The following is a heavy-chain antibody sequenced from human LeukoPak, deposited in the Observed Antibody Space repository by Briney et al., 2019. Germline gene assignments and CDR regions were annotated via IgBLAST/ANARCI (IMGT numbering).Heavy chain of an antibody. J-gene: IGHJ6*03. CDR3: ARVTFGATTNNYFFSHMDV. CDR2: ITSSGAYI. V-gene: IGHV3-21*01. CDR1: GFTFSSYS. Sequence: PGGSLRLSCAASGFTFSSYSISWVRQAPGKGLEWVSSITSSGAYIDYADSVKDRFTISRDNAKNSLYLQMNSLRAEDTAVYYCARVTFGATTNNYFFSHMDVWGKGTSITVSS. D-gene: IGHD5-24*01.